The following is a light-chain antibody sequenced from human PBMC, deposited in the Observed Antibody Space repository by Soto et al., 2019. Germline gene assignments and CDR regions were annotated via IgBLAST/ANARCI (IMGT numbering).Light chain of an antibody. Sequence: QSVLTQPASVSGSPGQSITISCIGTSSDVGGYNYVSWYQQHPGKAPKLMIYDVSDRPSGVSDRFIGSKSGNTASLTIFGLQAEDEADYYCSSYTSGSTLVVFGGGTKVTVL. CDR1: SSDVGGYNY. CDR2: DVS. J-gene: IGLJ2*01. CDR3: SSYTSGSTLVV. V-gene: IGLV2-14*01.